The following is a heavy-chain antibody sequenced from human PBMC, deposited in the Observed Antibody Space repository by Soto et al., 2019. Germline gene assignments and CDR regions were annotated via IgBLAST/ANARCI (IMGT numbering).Heavy chain of an antibody. V-gene: IGHV3-74*01. D-gene: IGHD1-1*01. CDR1: GFTFSSYW. Sequence: EVQLVESGGGLVQPGESLRLSCAASGFTFSSYWMHWVRQAPGKGLVWVSRINSDGSTRSYADSVKGRFTISRDNAKNTLYLQMNNLSAEDTAVYYCARVGTGNSYFDLWGRGTLVTVSS. CDR2: INSDGSTR. J-gene: IGHJ2*01. CDR3: ARVGTGNSYFDL.